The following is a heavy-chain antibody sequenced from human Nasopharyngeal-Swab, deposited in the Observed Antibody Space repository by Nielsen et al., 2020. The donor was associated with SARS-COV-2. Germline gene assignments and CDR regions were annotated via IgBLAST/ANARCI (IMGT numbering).Heavy chain of an antibody. CDR2: INSGGGST. CDR3: ARPGSSGSYDAFDV. V-gene: IGHV3-74*01. Sequence: GESLKISCAASGFTFSSYWMHWVRQAPGKGLVWVSRINSGGGSTRDADSVKGRFTISRDNAKNTLYLQMNSLRAEDTAVYYCARPGSSGSYDAFDVWGQGTMVTVSS. J-gene: IGHJ3*01. D-gene: IGHD6-19*01. CDR1: GFTFSSYW.